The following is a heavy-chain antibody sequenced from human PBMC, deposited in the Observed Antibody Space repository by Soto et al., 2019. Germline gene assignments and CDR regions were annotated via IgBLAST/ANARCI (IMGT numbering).Heavy chain of an antibody. J-gene: IGHJ4*02. CDR1: GFTFSNAW. Sequence: EVRLVESGGGLVKPGGSLRLSCAASGFTFSNAWMNWVRQAPGKGLEWVGRIKSKTHGGTADYAAPVKGRFTISRDDSDNTLFLQMNSLRAEDSAVYYCARDGDYIHPPLDYWGQGTLVTVSS. CDR3: ARDGDYIHPPLDY. D-gene: IGHD4-4*01. CDR2: IKSKTHGGTA. V-gene: IGHV3-15*01.